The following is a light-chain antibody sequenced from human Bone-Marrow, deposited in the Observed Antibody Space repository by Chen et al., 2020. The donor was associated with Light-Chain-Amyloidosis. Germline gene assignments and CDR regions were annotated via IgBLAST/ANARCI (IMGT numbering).Light chain of an antibody. CDR1: SSYVGGYNY. Sequence: QSALTHPASVSGSPGQSITLSCTGTSSYVGGYNYVSWYQHHPGEAPKLMIYEVSNRPSGVSNRFSGYKSGNTASLTISGLQAEDEADYYCSSVTSRSTRVFGGGTKLTVL. CDR2: EVS. J-gene: IGLJ3*02. V-gene: IGLV2-14*01. CDR3: SSVTSRSTRV.